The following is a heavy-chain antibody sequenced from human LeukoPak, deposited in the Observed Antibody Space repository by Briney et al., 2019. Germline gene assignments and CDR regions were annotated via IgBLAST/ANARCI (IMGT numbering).Heavy chain of an antibody. CDR3: ARGPSSGWYNDGAFDI. Sequence: RTSETLSLTCTVSGYSISSGYYWGWIRQPPGKGLEWIGSIYHSGSTYYNPSLKSRVTISVDTSKNQFSLKLSSVTAADTAVYYCARGPSSGWYNDGAFDIWGQGTMVTVSS. J-gene: IGHJ3*02. V-gene: IGHV4-38-2*02. CDR2: IYHSGST. CDR1: GYSISSGYY. D-gene: IGHD6-19*01.